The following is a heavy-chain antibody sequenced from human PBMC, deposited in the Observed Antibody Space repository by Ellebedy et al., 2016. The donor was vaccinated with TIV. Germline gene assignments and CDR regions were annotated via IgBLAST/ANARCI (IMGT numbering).Heavy chain of an antibody. D-gene: IGHD5-18*01. J-gene: IGHJ2*01. V-gene: IGHV4-4*02. CDR1: GGSISSSSR. Sequence: MPGGSLRLSCAVSGGSISSSSRWNWVRQPPGKGLVWIGESDDSGTTNYNPSLKSRVTISVDKSKNQFSLKLSSVTAADTAVYYCARCPYVDTTMVPDLWGRGTLVTVSS. CDR2: SDDSGTT. CDR3: ARCPYVDTTMVPDL.